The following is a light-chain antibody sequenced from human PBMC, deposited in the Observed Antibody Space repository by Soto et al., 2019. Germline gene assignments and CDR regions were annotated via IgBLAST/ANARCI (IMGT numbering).Light chain of an antibody. CDR3: QQRRDWPLT. CDR2: DIS. J-gene: IGKJ4*01. Sequence: EIVLTQSPATLSLSPGERATLSCRASQSLGYYLAWFQQKHGQAPRLLIYDISNMASGIPDRFSGSGSGTDFTLPISSLDPEDFAVYYCQQRRDWPLTFGGGTKVEIK. CDR1: QSLGYY. V-gene: IGKV3-11*01.